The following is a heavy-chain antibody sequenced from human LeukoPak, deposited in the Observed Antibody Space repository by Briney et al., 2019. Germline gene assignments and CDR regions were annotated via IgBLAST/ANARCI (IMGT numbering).Heavy chain of an antibody. CDR2: IKQDGGEK. CDR3: ARLPAYCSSTSCYYDY. CDR1: GFTFSRYW. D-gene: IGHD2-2*01. Sequence: GGSLRLSCAASGFTFSRYWMSWVRQAPGKGLEWVANIKQDGGEKYYVDSVKGRFTISRDNAKNSLYLQMNSLRAEDTAVYYCARLPAYCSSTSCYYDYWGQGTLVTVSS. V-gene: IGHV3-7*01. J-gene: IGHJ4*02.